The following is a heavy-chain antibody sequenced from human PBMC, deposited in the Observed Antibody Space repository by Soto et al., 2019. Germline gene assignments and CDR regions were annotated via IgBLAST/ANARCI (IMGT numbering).Heavy chain of an antibody. CDR3: ASDGRIKAFDI. J-gene: IGHJ3*02. CDR1: GGSISSGGYY. CDR2: IYYRGST. Sequence: QVQLQESGPGLVKPSQTLSLTCTVSGGSISSGGYYWSWIRQHPGKGLEWIGYIYYRGSTSYNPSLQRGVTISGDTPKNQLSLKLRSVTAADTAVYYCASDGRIKAFDIWGQGTMVTVSS. V-gene: IGHV4-31*03.